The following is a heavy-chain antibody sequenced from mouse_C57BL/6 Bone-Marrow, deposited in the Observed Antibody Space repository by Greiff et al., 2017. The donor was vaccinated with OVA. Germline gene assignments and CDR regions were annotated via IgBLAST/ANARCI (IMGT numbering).Heavy chain of an antibody. CDR3: ARRLSSY. V-gene: IGHV1-55*01. D-gene: IGHD3-2*02. Sequence: VQLQQPGAELVKPGASVKMSCKASGYTFTSYWITWVKQRPGQGLAWIGDIYPGSGSTNYNEKFKSKATLTVDTSSSTSYMQLSSLTSEDSAVYYCARRLSSYWGQGTLVTVSA. CDR2: IYPGSGST. CDR1: GYTFTSYW. J-gene: IGHJ3*01.